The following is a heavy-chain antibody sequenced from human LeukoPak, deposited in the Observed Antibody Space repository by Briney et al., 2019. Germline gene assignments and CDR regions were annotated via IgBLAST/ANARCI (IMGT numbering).Heavy chain of an antibody. J-gene: IGHJ4*02. Sequence: ASVKVSCKASGYTFTSYYMHWVRQAPGQGLEWMGIINPSGGSTSYAQKFQGRVTMTRDTSTSTVYMELSSLRSEDTAVYYCARSEFFNSVGATAPFDYWGQGTLVTVSS. D-gene: IGHD1-26*01. CDR1: GYTFTSYY. V-gene: IGHV1-46*01. CDR3: ARSEFFNSVGATAPFDY. CDR2: INPSGGST.